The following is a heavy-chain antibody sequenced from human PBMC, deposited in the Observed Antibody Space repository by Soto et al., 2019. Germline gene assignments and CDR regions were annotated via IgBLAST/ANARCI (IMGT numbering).Heavy chain of an antibody. CDR2: IKSKTDGGTT. D-gene: IGHD3-22*01. Sequence: GGSLRLSCAASGFTFSNAWINWVRQAPGKGLKWVGRIKSKTDGGTTDYAAPVKGRFAISRDDSKNMVYLEMNSLKTEDTAVYYCTTDSYITTIVVRFDYWGHGTLVTVPQ. V-gene: IGHV3-15*07. J-gene: IGHJ4*01. CDR1: GFTFSNAW. CDR3: TTDSYITTIVVRFDY.